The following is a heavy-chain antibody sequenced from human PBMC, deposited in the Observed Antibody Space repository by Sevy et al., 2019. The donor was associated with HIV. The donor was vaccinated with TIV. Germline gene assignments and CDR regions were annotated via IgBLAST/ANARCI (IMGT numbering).Heavy chain of an antibody. Sequence: SQTLSLTCAVYGGSFSGYYWSWIRQPPGKGLEWIGEINHSGSTNYNPSLKSRVTISVDTSKNQFSLKLSSVTAADTAVYYCASLSSSSRNYYYYYGMDVWGQGTTVTVSS. CDR2: INHSGST. D-gene: IGHD6-6*01. V-gene: IGHV4-34*01. CDR1: GGSFSGYY. J-gene: IGHJ6*02. CDR3: ASLSSSSRNYYYYYGMDV.